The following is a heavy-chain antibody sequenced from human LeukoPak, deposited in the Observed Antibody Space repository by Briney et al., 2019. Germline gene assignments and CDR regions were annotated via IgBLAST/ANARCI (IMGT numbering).Heavy chain of an antibody. CDR1: GGSFSGYY. Sequence: PSETLSLTCAVYGGSFSGYYWSWIRQPPGKGLEWIGEINHSGSTNYNPSLKSRVTISVDTSKNQFSLKLSSVTAADTAVYYCARHERGFCTSPSCHTGYWGQGTLVTVSS. V-gene: IGHV4-34*01. D-gene: IGHD2-2*02. J-gene: IGHJ4*02. CDR2: INHSGST. CDR3: ARHERGFCTSPSCHTGY.